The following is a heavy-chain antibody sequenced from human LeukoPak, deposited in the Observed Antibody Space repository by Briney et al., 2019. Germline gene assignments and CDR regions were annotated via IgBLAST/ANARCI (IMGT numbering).Heavy chain of an antibody. CDR1: GFTFDDYG. CDR3: ARDFLPLVDDAFDI. CDR2: INWNGGGT. D-gene: IGHD2-15*01. J-gene: IGHJ3*02. V-gene: IGHV3-20*04. Sequence: GGSLRLSCAASGFTFDDYGMSWVRQAPGKGLEWVSGINWNGGGTGYADSVKGRFTISRDNAKNSLYLQMNSLRAEDTALYYCARDFLPLVDDAFDIWGQGTMVTVSS.